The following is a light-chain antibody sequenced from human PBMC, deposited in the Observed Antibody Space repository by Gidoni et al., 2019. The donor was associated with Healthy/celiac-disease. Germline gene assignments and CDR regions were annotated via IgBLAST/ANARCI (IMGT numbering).Light chain of an antibody. CDR1: QSVSSY. Sequence: EIVLTPSPATLSLSPGERATLSCRASQSVSSYLAWYQQKPGQAPRRLIYDASNRATGIPARFSGSGSGTDFTLTISSLEPEDFAVYYCQQRSNWPPWTFGQXTKVEIK. J-gene: IGKJ1*01. CDR2: DAS. V-gene: IGKV3-11*01. CDR3: QQRSNWPPWT.